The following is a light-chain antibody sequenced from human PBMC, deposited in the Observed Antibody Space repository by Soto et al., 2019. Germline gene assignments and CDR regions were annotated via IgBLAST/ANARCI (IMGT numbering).Light chain of an antibody. Sequence: VLAHSPATLSLSPLQRATLSCRASQGVSSFFSWYQQKPGSAPRLLICAASRGAAGVPARFSGSWSGTEFTLTISSLQSEDFAVYYCQQYNNWITFGQGTRLEIK. V-gene: IGKV3-15*01. CDR2: AAS. CDR3: QQYNNWIT. J-gene: IGKJ5*01. CDR1: QGVSSF.